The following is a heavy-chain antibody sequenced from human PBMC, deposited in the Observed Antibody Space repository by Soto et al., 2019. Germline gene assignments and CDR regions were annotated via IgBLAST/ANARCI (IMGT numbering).Heavy chain of an antibody. CDR2: TIPILGIA. J-gene: IGHJ4*02. D-gene: IGHD4-4*01. V-gene: IGHV1-69*04. Sequence: SVKVSCKASGGTFSSYTISWVRQAPGQGLEWMGRTIPILGIANYAQKFQGRVTITADKSTSTAYMELSSLRSEDTAVYYCARDSTVTRVPTDYWGQGTLVTVSS. CDR3: ARDSTVTRVPTDY. CDR1: GGTFSSYT.